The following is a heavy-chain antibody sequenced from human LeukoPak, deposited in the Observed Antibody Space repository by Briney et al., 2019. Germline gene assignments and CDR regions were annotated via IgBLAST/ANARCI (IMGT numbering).Heavy chain of an antibody. D-gene: IGHD6-19*01. J-gene: IGHJ4*02. CDR3: ARRANSGWLLASYFDC. Sequence: GESLKISCKGSGYSFISYWIGWVRQMPGKGLEWMGIIYPGDSDTRYTPSFQGQVTISVDKSITTAYLQWSSLKASDTAIYYCARRANSGWLLASYFDCWGQGTLVTVSS. V-gene: IGHV5-51*01. CDR2: IYPGDSDT. CDR1: GYSFISYW.